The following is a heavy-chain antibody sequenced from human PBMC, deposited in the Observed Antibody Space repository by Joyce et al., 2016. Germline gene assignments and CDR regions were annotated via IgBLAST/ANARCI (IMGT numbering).Heavy chain of an antibody. J-gene: IGHJ4*02. CDR3: ARGADTSGYYPAY. CDR2: ISYDGNNK. Sequence: QVQLVESGGGVVQPGRSLRLSCAASGFSFGTYVMYWVRQAQGKGLECVAVISYDGNNKYYADSVKGRFTVSRDNSKNTLYLQVNSLRAEDTAVYYCARGADTSGYYPAYWGQGTLVTVSS. D-gene: IGHD3-22*01. V-gene: IGHV3-30-3*01. CDR1: GFSFGTYV.